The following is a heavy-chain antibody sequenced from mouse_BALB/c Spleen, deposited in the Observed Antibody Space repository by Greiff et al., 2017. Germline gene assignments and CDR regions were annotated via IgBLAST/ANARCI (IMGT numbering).Heavy chain of an antibody. CDR3: ARFYGYDWFAY. Sequence: EVMLVESGPGLVKPSQSLSLTCTVTGYSITSDYAWNWIRQFPGNKLEWMGYISYSGSTSYNPSLKSRISITRDTSKNQFFLQLNSVTTEDTATYYCARFYGYDWFAYWGQGTLVTVSA. CDR2: ISYSGST. CDR1: GYSITSDYA. D-gene: IGHD2-2*01. V-gene: IGHV3-2*02. J-gene: IGHJ3*01.